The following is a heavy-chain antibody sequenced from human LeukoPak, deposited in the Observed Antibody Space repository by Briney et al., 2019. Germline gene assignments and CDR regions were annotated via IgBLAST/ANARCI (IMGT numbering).Heavy chain of an antibody. CDR3: ARSGSRDWYFDL. J-gene: IGHJ2*01. Sequence: GGSLSLSWAASGFTFGSYDMHWVRQATGKGLEWVSAIGTAGDTYYPGSVKGRFTISRENAKNSLYLQMNSLRAGDTAVYYCARSGSRDWYFDLWGRGTLVTVSS. V-gene: IGHV3-13*01. CDR1: GFTFGSYD. CDR2: IGTAGDT. D-gene: IGHD1-26*01.